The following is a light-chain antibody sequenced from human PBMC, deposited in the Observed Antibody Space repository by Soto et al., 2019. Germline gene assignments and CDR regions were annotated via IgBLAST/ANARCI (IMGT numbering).Light chain of an antibody. CDR1: QSIGSW. V-gene: IGKV1-5*03. J-gene: IGKJ1*01. CDR3: QQYSTFPWT. Sequence: DIQLTHSPSTLSASIGDRVTITCRASQSIGSWLAWYQQRPGKAPNVLIYKASNLERGVPSRFSGSGSETEFTLTISRLQPEDFATYYCQQYSTFPWTLGQGTKVEL. CDR2: KAS.